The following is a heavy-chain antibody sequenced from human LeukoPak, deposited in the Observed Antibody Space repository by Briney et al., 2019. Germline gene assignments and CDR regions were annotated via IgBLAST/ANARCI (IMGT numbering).Heavy chain of an antibody. CDR3: ARSQNYYGSGDY. Sequence: PSETLSLTCTVSGDSVSNGNYYWSWLRQPPGKALEWIGYIYYAGKTYYNPSLEGRVTILVDTSRNHFSVKLSSVTAADTAVYYCARSQNYYGSGDYWSQGTLVTVSS. V-gene: IGHV4-61*03. D-gene: IGHD3-10*01. CDR1: GDSVSNGNYY. CDR2: IYYAGKT. J-gene: IGHJ4*02.